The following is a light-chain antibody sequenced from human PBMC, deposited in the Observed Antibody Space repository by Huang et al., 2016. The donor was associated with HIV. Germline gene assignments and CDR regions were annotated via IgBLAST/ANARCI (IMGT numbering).Light chain of an antibody. CDR1: RHNSSN. J-gene: IGKJ2*03. Sequence: EIVMTQSPATLSVSPGERATLPCRARRHNSSNLAWYQQKPGQAPRLLIYGASTRATGIPARYSGSGSGTEFTLTISSLQSEDFAVYYCQQYNNWRTYSFGQGTKLEIK. CDR3: QQYNNWRTYS. CDR2: GAS. V-gene: IGKV3-15*01.